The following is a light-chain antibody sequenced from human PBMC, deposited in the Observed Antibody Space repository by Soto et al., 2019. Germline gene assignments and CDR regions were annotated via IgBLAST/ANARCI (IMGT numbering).Light chain of an antibody. Sequence: EIVMTQSPATLSVSPGERATLSCRARQSVRSNLAWYQQIPGQAPRLLIYDASTGATGIPARFSGSGSGTEFTLTISSLQSEDVAVYYCQQYNEWPLTFGGGTKVEIK. CDR3: QQYNEWPLT. CDR1: QSVRSN. J-gene: IGKJ4*01. CDR2: DAS. V-gene: IGKV3-15*01.